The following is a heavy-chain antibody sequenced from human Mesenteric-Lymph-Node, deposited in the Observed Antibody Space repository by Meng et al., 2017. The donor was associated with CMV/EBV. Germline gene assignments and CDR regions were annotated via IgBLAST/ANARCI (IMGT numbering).Heavy chain of an antibody. Sequence: GESLKISCAASGFTFSDYSLNWVRQAPGKGLEWVSYISSGSTYTYYADSVKGRFTISRDNAKNSLYLQMNSLRAEDTAVYYCAKVAMAAAGTGDYWGQGTLVPSPQ. CDR3: AKVAMAAAGTGDY. J-gene: IGHJ4*02. CDR2: ISSGSTYT. CDR1: GFTFSDYS. D-gene: IGHD6-13*01. V-gene: IGHV3-21*04.